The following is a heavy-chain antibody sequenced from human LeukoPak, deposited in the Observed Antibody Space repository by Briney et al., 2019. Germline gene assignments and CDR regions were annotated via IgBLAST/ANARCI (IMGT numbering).Heavy chain of an antibody. D-gene: IGHD3-10*01. V-gene: IGHV4-61*02. CDR1: GGSISSSNYY. Sequence: SQTLSLTCSVSGGSISSSNYYWSWIRQPAGKGLEWIGRIYTSESTNYNPSLKSRVTISVDTSKNQFSLKLSSVTAADTAVYYCARGQLRGTTDWYFDLWGRGTLVTVSS. CDR3: ARGQLRGTTDWYFDL. J-gene: IGHJ2*01. CDR2: IYTSEST.